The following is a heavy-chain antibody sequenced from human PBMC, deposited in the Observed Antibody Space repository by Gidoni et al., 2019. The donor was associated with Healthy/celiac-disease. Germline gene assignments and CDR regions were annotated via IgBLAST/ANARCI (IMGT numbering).Heavy chain of an antibody. D-gene: IGHD3-3*01. V-gene: IGHV4-39*01. CDR1: GGSISSSSYY. Sequence: QLQLQESGPGLVKPSETLSLTCTVSGGSISSSSYYWGWIRQPPGKGLEWIGSIYYSGSTYYNPSLKSRVTISVDTSKNQFSLKLSSVTAADTAVYYCARIVNDFWSGSPIVGRKDYWGQGTLVTVSS. CDR2: IYYSGST. CDR3: ARIVNDFWSGSPIVGRKDY. J-gene: IGHJ4*02.